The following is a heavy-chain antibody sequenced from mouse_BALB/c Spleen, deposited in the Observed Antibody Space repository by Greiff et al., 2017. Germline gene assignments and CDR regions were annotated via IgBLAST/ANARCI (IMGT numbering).Heavy chain of an antibody. D-gene: IGHD2-14*01. J-gene: IGHJ4*01. CDR1: GFNIKDTY. Sequence: EVKLMESGAELVKPGASVKLSCTASGFNIKDTYMHWVKQRPEQGLEWIGRIDPANGNTKYDPKFQGKATITADTSSNTAYLQLSSLTSEDTAVYYCAKGYDDWGQGTSVTVSS. CDR3: AKGYDD. CDR2: IDPANGNT. V-gene: IGHV14-3*02.